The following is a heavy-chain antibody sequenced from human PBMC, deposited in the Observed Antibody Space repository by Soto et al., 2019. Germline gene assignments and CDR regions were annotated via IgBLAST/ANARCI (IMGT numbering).Heavy chain of an antibody. CDR3: AKAKCTGNSCYVPDY. CDR1: GFILSDCA. Sequence: PGGSLRLSCATSGFILSDCAMNWVRQAPGKGLEWVSYISSSSSVIDYADSVKGRFTVSRDNARNSLYLQMNSLRAEDTAVYYCAKAKCTGNSCYVPDYWGHGSLVTVSS. V-gene: IGHV3-48*01. D-gene: IGHD2-8*02. CDR2: ISSSSSVI. J-gene: IGHJ4*01.